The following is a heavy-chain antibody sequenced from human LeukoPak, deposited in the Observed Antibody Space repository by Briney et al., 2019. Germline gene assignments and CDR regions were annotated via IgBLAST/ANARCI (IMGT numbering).Heavy chain of an antibody. CDR3: ARLPYCSSTSCYTGNWFDL. D-gene: IGHD2-2*02. J-gene: IGHJ5*02. V-gene: IGHV4-39*01. CDR2: IYYSGST. Sequence: KAGGSLRLSCAASGFTFSDYYMSWIRQPPGKGLEWIGSIYYSGSTYYNPSLKSRVTISVDTSKNQFSLKLSSVTAADTAVYYCARLPYCSSTSCYTGNWFDLWGQGTLVTVSS. CDR1: GFTFSDYY.